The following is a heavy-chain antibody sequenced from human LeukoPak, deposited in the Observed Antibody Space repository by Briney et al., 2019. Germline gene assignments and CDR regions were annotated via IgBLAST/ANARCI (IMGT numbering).Heavy chain of an antibody. J-gene: IGHJ5*02. V-gene: IGHV4-61*02. CDR1: GGSISSGSYY. CDR3: ARGIVVVPAAIEWFDP. D-gene: IGHD2-2*02. Sequence: SQTLSLTCTVSGGSISSGSYYWSWIRQPAGKGLEGIGRIYTSGSTNYNPSLKSRVTISVDTSKNQFSLKLSSVTAADTAVYYCARGIVVVPAAIEWFDPWGQGTLVTVSS. CDR2: IYTSGST.